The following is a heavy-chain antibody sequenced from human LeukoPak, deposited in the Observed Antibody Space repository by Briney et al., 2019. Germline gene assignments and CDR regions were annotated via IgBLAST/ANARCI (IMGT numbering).Heavy chain of an antibody. CDR3: ARESGDRIYYFDY. Sequence: PSETLSLTCTVSRYSLSSGYYWAWIRQPPGKGLEWIGSIYHSGSTYYNPSLKSRVTISVDTSKNQFSLKLSSVTAADTAVYYCARESGDRIYYFDYWGQGTLVTVSS. V-gene: IGHV4-38-2*02. J-gene: IGHJ4*02. D-gene: IGHD4-17*01. CDR1: RYSLSSGYY. CDR2: IYHSGST.